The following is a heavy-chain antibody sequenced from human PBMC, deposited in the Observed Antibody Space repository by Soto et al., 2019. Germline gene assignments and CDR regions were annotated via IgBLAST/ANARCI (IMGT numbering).Heavy chain of an antibody. D-gene: IGHD5-18*01. V-gene: IGHV3-23*01. CDR1: GFTFSSDA. CDR2: ISGSGGST. J-gene: IGHJ4*02. Sequence: PGGSLRLSCAASGFTFSSDAMSWVRQAPGKGLEWVSAISGSGGSTYYADSVKGRFTISRDNSKNTLYLQMNSLRAEDTAVYYCAKDGIQLWFLGAYDYWGQGTLVTVSS. CDR3: AKDGIQLWFLGAYDY.